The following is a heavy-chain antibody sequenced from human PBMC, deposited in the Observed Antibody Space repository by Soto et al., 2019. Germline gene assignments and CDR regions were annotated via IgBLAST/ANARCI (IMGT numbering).Heavy chain of an antibody. D-gene: IGHD3-22*01. Sequence: ESGGGLVKPGGSLRLSCAASGFTFSSYSMNWVRQAPGKGLEWVSSISSSSSYIYYADSVKGRFTISRDNAKNSLYLQMNSLRAEDTAVYYCARWTYYYDSSGYYYGNLIDYWGQGTLVTVSS. CDR3: ARWTYYYDSSGYYYGNLIDY. V-gene: IGHV3-21*01. CDR1: GFTFSSYS. J-gene: IGHJ4*02. CDR2: ISSSSSYI.